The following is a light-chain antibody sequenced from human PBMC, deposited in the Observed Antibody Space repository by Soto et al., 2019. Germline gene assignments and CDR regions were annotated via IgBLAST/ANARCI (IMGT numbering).Light chain of an antibody. CDR1: QSVGSN. Sequence: EIVMTQSPATLSVSPGERATLSCRAAQSVGSNLAWYQQKPGQAPRLLIYGASTRATGIPVRFSGSGSGTEFTLTISSLQSEDFVVYYCQQYNDWPYTFGRGTKLEIK. J-gene: IGKJ2*01. V-gene: IGKV3-15*01. CDR2: GAS. CDR3: QQYNDWPYT.